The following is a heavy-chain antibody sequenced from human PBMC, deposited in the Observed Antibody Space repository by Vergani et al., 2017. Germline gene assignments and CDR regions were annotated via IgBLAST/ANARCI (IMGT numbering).Heavy chain of an antibody. J-gene: IGHJ4*02. V-gene: IGHV3-23*01. D-gene: IGHD4-11*01. CDR1: GFTFSSYA. CDR2: ISGSGGST. CDR3: AITTLASLGAGTAIFDY. Sequence: EVQLLESGGGLVQPGGSLRLSCAASGFTFSSYAMSWVRQAPGKGLGWVSAISGSGGSTYYADSVTGRFTISRDNSKNTLDLQMNSLRAEETAVYYCAITTLASLGAGTAIFDYWGQGTLVTVSS.